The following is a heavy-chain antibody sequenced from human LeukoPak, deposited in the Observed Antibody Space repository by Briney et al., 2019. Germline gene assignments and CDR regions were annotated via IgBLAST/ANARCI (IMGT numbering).Heavy chain of an antibody. J-gene: IGHJ4*02. Sequence: SETLSLTCTVSAGSISSYYWTWIRQPPGKGLEWIGYIYYSGSTNYNPSLKSRVAISLDTSKNQFSLKLSSVTAADTAIYYCARGRPDFWTNFNTYFVDSWGRGTLVTVSS. CDR1: AGSISSYY. D-gene: IGHD3/OR15-3a*01. V-gene: IGHV4-59*01. CDR2: IYYSGST. CDR3: ARGRPDFWTNFNTYFVDS.